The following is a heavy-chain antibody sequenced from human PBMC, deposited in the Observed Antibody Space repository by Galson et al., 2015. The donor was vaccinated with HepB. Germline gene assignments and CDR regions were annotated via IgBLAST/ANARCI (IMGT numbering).Heavy chain of an antibody. Sequence: SLRLSCAASGFTFSSYAMSWVRQAPGKGLEWVSAISGSGGSTYYADSVKGRFTISRDNSKNTLYLQMNSLRAEDTAVYYCAKGSYDFWSGYYNHLYYFDYWGQGTLVTVSS. V-gene: IGHV3-23*01. J-gene: IGHJ4*02. CDR3: AKGSYDFWSGYYNHLYYFDY. D-gene: IGHD3-3*01. CDR1: GFTFSSYA. CDR2: ISGSGGST.